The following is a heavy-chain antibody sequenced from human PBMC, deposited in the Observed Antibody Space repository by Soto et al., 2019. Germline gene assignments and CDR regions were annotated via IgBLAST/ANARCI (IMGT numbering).Heavy chain of an antibody. J-gene: IGHJ3*02. CDR2: INPNSGGT. CDR3: GRARINFVFWGGLIAPPPADDAFDI. Sequence: ASVKVSCKASGYTFTGYYMHWVRQAPGQGLEWMGWINPNSGGTNYAQKFQGWVTMTRDTSISTAYMELSRLRSDDTAVYYCGRARINFVFWGGLIAPPPADDAFDIWGQGTMVTVSS. V-gene: IGHV1-2*04. D-gene: IGHD3-3*01. CDR1: GYTFTGYY.